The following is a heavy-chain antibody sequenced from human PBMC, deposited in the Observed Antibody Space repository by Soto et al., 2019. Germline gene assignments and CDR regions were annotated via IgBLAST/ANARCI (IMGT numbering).Heavy chain of an antibody. CDR1: GFTFSSYS. J-gene: IGHJ4*02. Sequence: GGSLRLSCAASGFTFSSYSMNWVRQAPGKGLEWVSSISSSSSYIYYADSVKGRFTISRDNAKNSLYLQMNSLRAEDTAVYYCAREISSAAGLFDYWGQGTLVTVSS. CDR2: ISSSSSYI. V-gene: IGHV3-21*01. CDR3: AREISSAAGLFDY. D-gene: IGHD2-15*01.